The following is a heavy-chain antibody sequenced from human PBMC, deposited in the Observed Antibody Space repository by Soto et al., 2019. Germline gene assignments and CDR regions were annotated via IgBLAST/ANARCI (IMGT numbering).Heavy chain of an antibody. CDR1: GSSISNYY. CDR2: IYYSGST. CDR3: ARRNIWFDP. V-gene: IGHV4-59*08. J-gene: IGHJ5*02. Sequence: SETLSLTCTVSGSSISNYYWSWIRQPPGKGLEWIGYIYYSGSTNYNPSLKSRLTISVDTSKNQFSLKLTSVTAADTAVYYCARRNIWFDPWGRGTLVTVS.